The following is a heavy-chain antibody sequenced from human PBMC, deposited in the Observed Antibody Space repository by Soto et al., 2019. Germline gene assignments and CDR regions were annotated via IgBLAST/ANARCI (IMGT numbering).Heavy chain of an antibody. D-gene: IGHD3-10*01. V-gene: IGHV3-7*04. CDR2: IKEDGSEI. CDR1: GFTFSSYW. J-gene: IGHJ4*02. CDR3: VRSSGWTGDY. Sequence: EVQLVESGGGLVQPGGSLRLSCVASGFTFSSYWMCWVRQVPGKGLEWVANIKEDGSEIHYADSVKGRFTISRDNAKNSLYLQMSSLRVEDTAVYHCVRSSGWTGDYWGQGILVTVSS.